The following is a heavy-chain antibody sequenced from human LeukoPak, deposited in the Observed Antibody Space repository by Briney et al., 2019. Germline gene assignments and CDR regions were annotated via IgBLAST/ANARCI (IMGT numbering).Heavy chain of an antibody. V-gene: IGHV3-7*01. J-gene: IGHJ4*02. Sequence: PGGSLRLSCAASGFTFSSYWMSWVRQAPGKGLEWVANIKQDGSEKYYADSVKGRFSISRDTSKNTVYLQMNSLRTEDTAVYYCAKHSGLYYFDYWGQGILVTVSS. CDR1: GFTFSSYW. D-gene: IGHD3-10*01. CDR2: IKQDGSEK. CDR3: AKHSGLYYFDY.